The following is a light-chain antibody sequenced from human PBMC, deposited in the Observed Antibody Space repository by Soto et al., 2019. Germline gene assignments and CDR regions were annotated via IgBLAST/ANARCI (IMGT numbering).Light chain of an antibody. V-gene: IGLV2-14*01. CDR2: EVS. Sequence: QSALTQPASVSGSPGQSITISWTGTSNDVGGYNYVSWYQQHPGKAPQLIIYEVSNRPSGVSHRFSGSKSGDTASLTISGLQAEDGADYYCSSYTAFSTGVFGGGTKLTVL. CDR1: SNDVGGYNY. J-gene: IGLJ3*02. CDR3: SSYTAFSTGV.